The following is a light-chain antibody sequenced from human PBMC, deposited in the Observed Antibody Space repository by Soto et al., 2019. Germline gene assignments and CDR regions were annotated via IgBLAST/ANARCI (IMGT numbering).Light chain of an antibody. CDR2: AAS. V-gene: IGKV1-12*02. J-gene: IGKJ4*01. CDR1: QLISSW. Sequence: DIQMTQSPSSLSASVGDRVTITCRASQLISSWLGWYQQKPGHAPKLLIYAASNLHSGVPSRFSGSASGTESTFTLTILHPEDVDIYYCQQASTIPFTFGGGTEVQIK. CDR3: QQASTIPFT.